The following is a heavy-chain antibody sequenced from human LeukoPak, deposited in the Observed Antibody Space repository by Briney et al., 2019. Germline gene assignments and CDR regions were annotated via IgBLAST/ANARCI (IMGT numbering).Heavy chain of an antibody. Sequence: PGRSLRLSCATCGFICEDFAMKWLPQAPGKGREWLGIITSKAYDSTTDLAASVKGRFSISRDKSKPIAYLQMNSLKIEDRGVYYCTREVERGGSYWGGDSWGEGALVSVSS. V-gene: IGHV3-49*03. D-gene: IGHD1-26*01. CDR1: GFICEDFA. CDR2: ITSKAYDSTT. J-gene: IGHJ4*02. CDR3: TREVERGGSYWGGDS.